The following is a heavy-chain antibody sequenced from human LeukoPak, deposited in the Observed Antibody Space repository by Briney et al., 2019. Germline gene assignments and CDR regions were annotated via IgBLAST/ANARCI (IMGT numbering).Heavy chain of an antibody. CDR3: ARGEAVAGDGMDV. V-gene: IGHV7-4-1*02. CDR1: GYTFTSYA. D-gene: IGHD6-19*01. Sequence: KVSCKASGYTFTSYAMNWVRQAPGQGLEWMGWINTNTGNPPYAQGFTVRFVFSLDTSVSTAYLQISSLKAEDTAVYYCARGEAVAGDGMDVWGQGTTVTVSS. CDR2: INTNTGNP. J-gene: IGHJ6*02.